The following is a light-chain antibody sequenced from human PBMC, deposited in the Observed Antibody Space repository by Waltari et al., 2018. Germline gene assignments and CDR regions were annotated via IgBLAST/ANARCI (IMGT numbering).Light chain of an antibody. CDR1: QSISRY. J-gene: IGKJ1*01. Sequence: EIMLTQSPGTLSLSPGERATLSCRASQSISRYFAWYQHKPGQAPRLLIYDSSSRATGIPDRFRCSGSRTDFSLTISRLEPEDFAVYYCQKYGSLPATFGQGTKVEIK. CDR2: DSS. V-gene: IGKV3-20*01. CDR3: QKYGSLPAT.